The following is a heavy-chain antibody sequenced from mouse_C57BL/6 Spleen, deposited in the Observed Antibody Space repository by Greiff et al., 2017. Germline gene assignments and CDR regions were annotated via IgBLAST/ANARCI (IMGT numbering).Heavy chain of an antibody. CDR1: GFTFSSYA. CDR2: ISDGGSYT. CDR3: ARMITYLDY. J-gene: IGHJ2*01. V-gene: IGHV5-4*03. Sequence: EVKLMESGGGLVKPGGSLKLSCAASGFTFSSYAMSWVRQTPEKRLEWVATISDGGSYTYYPDNVKGRFTISRDNAKNNLYLQMSHLKSEDTAMYYCARMITYLDYWGQGTTLTVSS. D-gene: IGHD2-4*01.